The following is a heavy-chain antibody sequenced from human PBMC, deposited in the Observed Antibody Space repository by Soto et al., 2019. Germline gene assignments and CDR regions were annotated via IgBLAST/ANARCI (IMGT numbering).Heavy chain of an antibody. Sequence: QVQLVQSGAEVKKPGSSVKASCKASGGTFISYAINWVRQAPGQGLEWMGGIIPIFATADYAQKFQGRVTITADESTSTAYMELSSLRSEDTAVYYCAQCLLGVNYCYGMDVWGQGTTVTVSS. J-gene: IGHJ6*02. D-gene: IGHD3-16*01. CDR3: AQCLLGVNYCYGMDV. V-gene: IGHV1-69*12. CDR2: IIPIFATA. CDR1: GGTFISYA.